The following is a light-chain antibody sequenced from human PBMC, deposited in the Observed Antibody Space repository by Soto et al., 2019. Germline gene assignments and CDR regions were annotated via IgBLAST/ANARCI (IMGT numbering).Light chain of an antibody. J-gene: IGKJ1*01. V-gene: IGKV3-15*01. CDR1: QGVGTN. CDR3: QQDDAWPPGT. Sequence: ELLMTQSQATLSVSPGERATLSCRARQGVGTNLAWYQQKPGQAPRLLIYGASTRATGIPARFSGSGSGSEFTLTISGLQSEVFGVYYCQQDDAWPPGTFGQRTKVESK. CDR2: GAS.